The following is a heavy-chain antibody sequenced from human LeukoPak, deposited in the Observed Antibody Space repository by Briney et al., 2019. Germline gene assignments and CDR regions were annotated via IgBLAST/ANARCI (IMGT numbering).Heavy chain of an antibody. CDR1: GFTFSSYA. V-gene: IGHV3-23*01. J-gene: IGHJ4*02. CDR3: ARVRHSGSYYAN. D-gene: IGHD1-26*01. CDR2: ISGSGGST. Sequence: GGSLRLSCAASGFTFSSYAMSWVRQAPGKGLEWVSAISGSGGSTYYADSVKGRFTISRDNAKNTLYLQMNSLRAEDTAVYYCARVRHSGSYYANWGQGTLVTVSS.